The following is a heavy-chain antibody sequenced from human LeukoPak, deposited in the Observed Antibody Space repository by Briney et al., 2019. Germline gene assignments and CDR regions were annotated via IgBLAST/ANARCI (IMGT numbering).Heavy chain of an antibody. J-gene: IGHJ4*02. CDR3: ARWHTSGHNYYYDY. V-gene: IGHV3-23*01. CDR1: GFTFSSSW. Sequence: GGSLRLSCAASGFTFSSSWMTWVRQAPGKGLEWVSTISGSGDTTYYADSVKGRFTISRDNSKNTVFLQMNSLRAEDTAVYYCARWHTSGHNYYYDYWGQGTLVTVSS. D-gene: IGHD3-22*01. CDR2: ISGSGDTT.